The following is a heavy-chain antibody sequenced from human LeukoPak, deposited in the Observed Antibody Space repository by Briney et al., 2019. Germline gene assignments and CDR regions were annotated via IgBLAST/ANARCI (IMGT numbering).Heavy chain of an antibody. D-gene: IGHD6-13*01. V-gene: IGHV1-69*05. CDR1: GGTFSSYA. CDR3: ARSPSVHSSSVNRYETFDY. CDR2: IIPIFGTA. Sequence: SVKVSCKASGGTFSSYAISWVRQAPGQGLEWMGGIIPIFGTANYAQKFQGRVTITTDESTSTAYMELSSLRSEDTAVYYCARSPSVHSSSVNRYETFDYWAREPWSPSPQ. J-gene: IGHJ4*02.